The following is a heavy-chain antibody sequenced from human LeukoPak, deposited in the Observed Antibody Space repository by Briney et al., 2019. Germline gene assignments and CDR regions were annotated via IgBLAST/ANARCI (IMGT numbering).Heavy chain of an antibody. CDR2: IYYSGST. V-gene: IGHV4-61*01. CDR1: GGFVSSGSYY. CDR3: ARGYSSGWYFDY. Sequence: PSETLSLTCTVSGGFVSSGSYYWSWIRQPPGKGLEWIGYIYYSGSTNYNPSLKSRVTISVDTSKNQFSLKLSSVTAADTAVYYCARGYSSGWYFDYWGQGTLVTVSS. J-gene: IGHJ4*02. D-gene: IGHD6-19*01.